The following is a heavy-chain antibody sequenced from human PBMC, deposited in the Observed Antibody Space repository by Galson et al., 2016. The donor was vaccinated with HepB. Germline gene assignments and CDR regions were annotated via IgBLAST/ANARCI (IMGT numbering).Heavy chain of an antibody. Sequence: LSLTCTVSGGSIRSYYWSWIRQPPGRGLEWIGYIYDSGSTNYNPSLKSRVTISIDTSKNQFSLKLTSVTAADTAVYYCARDLYFSGAYYKLAFGYWGQGTLVTASS. D-gene: IGHD3-10*01. J-gene: IGHJ4*02. CDR1: GGSIRSYY. V-gene: IGHV4-59*01. CDR3: ARDLYFSGAYYKLAFGY. CDR2: IYDSGST.